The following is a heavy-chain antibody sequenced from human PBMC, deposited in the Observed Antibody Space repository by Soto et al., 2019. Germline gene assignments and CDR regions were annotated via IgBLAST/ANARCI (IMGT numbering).Heavy chain of an antibody. J-gene: IGHJ4*02. CDR1: GGSVSSGSYY. CDR2: VYDSGSF. V-gene: IGHV4-61*01. CDR3: ARGDYALVY. Sequence: SETLSLTCTVSGGSVSSGSYYWTWIRQTPGKGLEWIGYVYDSGSFNYNPSLKSRVTISVDTPKNQFSLRLKSVTAADTAVYYCARGDYALVYWGQGTLVTVSS. D-gene: IGHD3-16*01.